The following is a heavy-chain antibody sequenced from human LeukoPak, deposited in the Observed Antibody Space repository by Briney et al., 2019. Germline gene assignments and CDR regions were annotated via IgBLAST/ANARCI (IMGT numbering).Heavy chain of an antibody. CDR2: IYYSGST. CDR3: ARAARGDHAIDY. J-gene: IGHJ4*02. V-gene: IGHV4-61*01. Sequence: PSETLSLTCTVSGGSVSSGSYYWRWIRQPPGKGLEWIGYIYYSGSTNYNPSLKSRVTISVDTSKNQFSLKLSSVTAADTAVYYCARAARGDHAIDYWGQGTLVTVSS. D-gene: IGHD2-21*02. CDR1: GGSVSSGSYY.